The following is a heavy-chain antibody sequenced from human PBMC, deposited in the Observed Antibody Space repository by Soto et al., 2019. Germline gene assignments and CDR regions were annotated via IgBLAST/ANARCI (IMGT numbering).Heavy chain of an antibody. CDR1: GGTFSSYT. CDR3: AKSRAGIAVAALGSHSWFDS. CDR2: IIPILGIA. Sequence: QVQLVQSGAEVKKPGSSVKVSCKASGGTFSSYTISWVRQAPGQGLEWMGRIIPILGIANYAQKFQGRVTITADKSTSTAYMELSSLRSEDTAVYYCAKSRAGIAVAALGSHSWFDSWGQGTLVTVSS. V-gene: IGHV1-69*02. D-gene: IGHD6-19*01. J-gene: IGHJ5*01.